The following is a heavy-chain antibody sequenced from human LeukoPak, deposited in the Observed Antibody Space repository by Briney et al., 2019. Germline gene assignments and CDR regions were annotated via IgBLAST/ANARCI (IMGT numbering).Heavy chain of an antibody. J-gene: IGHJ4*02. D-gene: IGHD6-13*01. CDR1: GFTFSSYA. CDR2: ISGSGGST. V-gene: IGHV3-23*01. CDR3: AKDPRSGTGAY. Sequence: GGSLRLSCAASGFTFSSYAVSWVRQAPGKGLEWVSAISGSGGSTYYADSVKGRFTISRDNSKNTLYLQMNSLRAEDTAVYYCAKDPRSGTGAYWGQGTLVTVSS.